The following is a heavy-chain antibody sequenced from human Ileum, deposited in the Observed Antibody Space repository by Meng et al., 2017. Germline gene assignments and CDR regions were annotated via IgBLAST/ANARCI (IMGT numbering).Heavy chain of an antibody. V-gene: IGHV4-4*02. CDR2: ISQESGRT. J-gene: IGHJ4*02. Sequence: QVPLQESGPGLVKPSGTLSLTCAVSGDSISSRDWWSWVRQPPGKGLEWIGEISQESGRTNYNPSLKSRVTISLDKSKNQFSLNLNSVTAADTAVYYCVRNEGYSLGDWGQGTLVTVSS. CDR3: VRNEGYSLGD. CDR1: GDSISSRDW. D-gene: IGHD2-21*01.